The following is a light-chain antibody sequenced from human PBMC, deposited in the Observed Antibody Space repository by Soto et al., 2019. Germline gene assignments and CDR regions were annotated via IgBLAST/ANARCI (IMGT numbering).Light chain of an antibody. CDR3: QQYNAYPWT. CDR2: KAS. Sequence: DLQMTQSPSTLSASVGDRVTITCRASQSISNWLAWYQQKPGKAPKLLIFKASNLQSGAPSRFSGSGSGTEFTLSISSLQPDDFATFYCQQYNAYPWTFGQGTKVEVK. J-gene: IGKJ1*01. CDR1: QSISNW. V-gene: IGKV1-5*03.